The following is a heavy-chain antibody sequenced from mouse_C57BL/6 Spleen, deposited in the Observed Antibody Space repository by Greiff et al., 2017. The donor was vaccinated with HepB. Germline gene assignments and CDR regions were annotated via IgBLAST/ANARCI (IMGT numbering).Heavy chain of an antibody. CDR2: IYPGDGDT. V-gene: IGHV1-80*01. J-gene: IGHJ2*01. D-gene: IGHD2-12*01. CDR1: GYAFSSYW. CDR3: ARLRRNYFDY. Sequence: VKLMESGAELVKPGASVKISCKASGYAFSSYWMNWVKQRPGKGLEWIGQIYPGDGDTNYNGKFKGKATLTADKSSSTAYMQLSSLTSEDSAVYFCARLRRNYFDYWGQGTTLTVSS.